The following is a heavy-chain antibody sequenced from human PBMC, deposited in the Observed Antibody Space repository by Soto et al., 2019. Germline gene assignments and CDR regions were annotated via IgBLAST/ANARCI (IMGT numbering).Heavy chain of an antibody. J-gene: IGHJ4*02. CDR1: GFTFSSYG. V-gene: IGHV3-30*03. D-gene: IGHD3-16*01. Sequence: GSLRLSCVASGFTFSSYGMHWVRQAPGKGLEWVAVISYDGSNKYYADSVKGRFTISRDNAENSLYLQMSSLRAEDTALYYCAISQDRGGRTTFIYWGQGTQVTVSS. CDR2: ISYDGSNK. CDR3: AISQDRGGRTTFIY.